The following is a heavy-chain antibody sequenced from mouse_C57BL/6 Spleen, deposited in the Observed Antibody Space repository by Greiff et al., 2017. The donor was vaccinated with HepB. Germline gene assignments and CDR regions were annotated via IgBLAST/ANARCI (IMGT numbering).Heavy chain of an antibody. J-gene: IGHJ1*03. D-gene: IGHD2-3*01. V-gene: IGHV1-69*01. CDR3: ARDDGYF. CDR2: IDPSDSYT. Sequence: QVQLQQPGAELVMPGASVKLSCKASGYTFTSYWMHWVKQRPGQGLEWIGEIDPSDSYTNYNQKFKGKSTLTVDKSSSTAYMQLCSLTSEDSAVYYCARDDGYFWGTGTTVTVSS. CDR1: GYTFTSYW.